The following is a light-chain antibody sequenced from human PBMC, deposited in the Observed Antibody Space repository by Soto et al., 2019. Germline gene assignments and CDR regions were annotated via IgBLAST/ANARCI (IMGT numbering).Light chain of an antibody. J-gene: IGLJ1*01. Sequence: QSGLTQPASVSGSPGQSITISCSGTSSDVGTYNLVSWYQQYPGKAPRLMIYEVTKRPSGVSNRFSGSKSGDTASLTISGLQAEDEADYYCSSYTSNTTPYVFGTGTKVTVL. CDR1: SSDVGTYNL. V-gene: IGLV2-14*02. CDR2: EVT. CDR3: SSYTSNTTPYV.